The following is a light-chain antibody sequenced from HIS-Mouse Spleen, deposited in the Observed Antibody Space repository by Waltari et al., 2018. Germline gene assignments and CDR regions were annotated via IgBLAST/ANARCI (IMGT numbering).Light chain of an antibody. V-gene: IGLV3-21*02. CDR1: NIGSKG. CDR2: DDS. Sequence: SYVLTQPPSVSVAPGPTARITCGGNNIGSKGVHWYQRKPGQAPVLVVYDDSDRPSGIPGRFSGSNSGNTATLTISRVEAGDEADYYCQVWDSSSDHPVFGGGTKLTVL. CDR3: QVWDSSSDHPV. J-gene: IGLJ3*02.